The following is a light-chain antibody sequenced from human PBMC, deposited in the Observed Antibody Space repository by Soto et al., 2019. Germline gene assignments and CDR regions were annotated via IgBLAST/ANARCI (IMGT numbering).Light chain of an antibody. J-gene: IGKJ1*01. CDR1: QSVSSSY. CDR2: GAS. Sequence: EIVLTQSPGTLSLSPGERATLSCRASQSVSSSYLAWYQQKPGQAPRLLTYGASSRATGIPHRFSGSGSGTGFTLNISRLEPEDFAVYYCQQYGSLPRTFGQGTKVEIK. CDR3: QQYGSLPRT. V-gene: IGKV3-20*01.